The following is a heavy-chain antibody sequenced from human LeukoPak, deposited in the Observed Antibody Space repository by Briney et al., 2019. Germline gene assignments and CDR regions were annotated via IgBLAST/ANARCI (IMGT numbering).Heavy chain of an antibody. V-gene: IGHV4-61*01. CDR3: AREAVAGSIDY. J-gene: IGHJ4*02. CDR1: GGSLSSGSYY. Sequence: PSETLSLTCTVSGGSLSSGSYYWSWIRQPPGKGLEWIGYIYYSGSTNYNPSLKSRVTISVDTSKNQFSLKLSSVTAADTAVYYCAREAVAGSIDYWGQGTLVTVSS. CDR2: IYYSGST. D-gene: IGHD6-19*01.